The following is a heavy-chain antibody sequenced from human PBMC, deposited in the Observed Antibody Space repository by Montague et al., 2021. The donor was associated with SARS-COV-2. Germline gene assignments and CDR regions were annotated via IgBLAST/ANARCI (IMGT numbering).Heavy chain of an antibody. CDR2: ISYNSENT. D-gene: IGHD3-10*01. CDR1: GFTFGDYA. CDR3: AKDVYYGSGNYWQAFDY. J-gene: IGHJ4*02. V-gene: IGHV3-9*01. Sequence: SLSLSWSASGFTFGDYAMHWVRQTPGKGLEWVSGISYNSENTGYADSVKGQFTISRDNAKNSLYLQMNSLRTDDTALYYCAKDVYYGSGNYWQAFDYWGQGTLVTVSS.